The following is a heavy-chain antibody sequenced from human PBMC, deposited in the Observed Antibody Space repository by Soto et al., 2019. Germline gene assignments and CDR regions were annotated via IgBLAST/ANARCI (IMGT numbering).Heavy chain of an antibody. Sequence: SETLSLTCTVSGGSISSGGYYWSWIRQHPGKGLEWIGYIYYSGSTYYNPSLKSRVTISVDTSKNQLSLKLSSVTAADTAVYYCASVAVPAARGRGYYYGMDVWGQGTTVTVSS. CDR2: IYYSGST. D-gene: IGHD2-2*01. J-gene: IGHJ6*02. CDR1: GGSISSGGYY. V-gene: IGHV4-31*03. CDR3: ASVAVPAARGRGYYYGMDV.